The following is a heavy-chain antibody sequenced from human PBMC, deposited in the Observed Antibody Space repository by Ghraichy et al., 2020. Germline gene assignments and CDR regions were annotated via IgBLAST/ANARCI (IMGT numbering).Heavy chain of an antibody. CDR3: ARGKPDDRGSFDY. D-gene: IGHD3-16*01. V-gene: IGHV4-61*01. CDR1: GGSVSSDFYY. Sequence: SETLSLTCTVSGGSVSSDFYYWSWTRQPPGKGLEWIGYIRYSGSTNYNPSLKSRATISLDTSKNQFSLKLSSVTAADTAVYYCARGKPDDRGSFDYWGQGTLVTVSS. CDR2: IRYSGST. J-gene: IGHJ4*02.